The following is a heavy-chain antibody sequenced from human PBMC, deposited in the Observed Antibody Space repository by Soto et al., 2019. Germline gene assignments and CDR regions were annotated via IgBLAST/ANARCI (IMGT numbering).Heavy chain of an antibody. D-gene: IGHD6-6*01. Sequence: EVQLLESGGGLVQPGESLRLSCAASGFTFSTYAMSWVRQAPGKGVEWVSVISGRANSTYYADSVKGRFTISRDNSTNTLYLQMNSLRAEETAVYYCAKRSSSSTFDYWGQGTLVTVSS. CDR1: GFTFSTYA. V-gene: IGHV3-23*01. CDR2: ISGRANST. CDR3: AKRSSSSTFDY. J-gene: IGHJ4*02.